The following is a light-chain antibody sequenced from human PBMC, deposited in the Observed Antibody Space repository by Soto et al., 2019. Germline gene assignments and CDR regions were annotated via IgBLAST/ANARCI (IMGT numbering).Light chain of an antibody. Sequence: IVRSHSPTSVAEAPMLGAGGCRMANQSISTNLVWYQQKPGQAPRLLIYGASTRATGVPGRFSCTGPETEFTLTIRTLQSEESAVHNCQQYNNWWTFGQGTQVDIK. CDR2: GAS. CDR3: QQYNNWWT. CDR1: QSISTN. V-gene: IGKV3-15*01. J-gene: IGKJ1*01.